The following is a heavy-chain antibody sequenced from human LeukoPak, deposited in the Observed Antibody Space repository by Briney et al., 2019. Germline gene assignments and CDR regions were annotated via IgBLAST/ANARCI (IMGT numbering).Heavy chain of an antibody. CDR3: AKTFPDIVVVVAASDAFDI. V-gene: IGHV3-74*01. J-gene: IGHJ3*02. CDR2: INSGGSGT. CDR1: GFSFSSNW. Sequence: GGSLRLSCAASGFSFSSNWMHWVRQTPGKGLVWVSRINSGGSGTSYADSVEGRFTISRDNSKNTLYLQMNSLRAEDTAVYYCAKTFPDIVVVVAASDAFDIWGQGTMVTVSS. D-gene: IGHD2-15*01.